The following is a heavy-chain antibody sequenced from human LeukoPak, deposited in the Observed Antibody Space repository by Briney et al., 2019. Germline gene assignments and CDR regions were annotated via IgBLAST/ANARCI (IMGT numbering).Heavy chain of an antibody. CDR1: GGSISSSSYY. D-gene: IGHD6-19*01. CDR3: ARDTAVAGIL. J-gene: IGHJ4*02. Sequence: SETLSLTCTVSGGSISSSSYYWGWIRQPPGKGLEWIGSIYYSGSTYYNPSLKSRVTISVHTSKNQFSLKLSSVTAADTAVYYCARDTAVAGILWGQGTLVTVSS. V-gene: IGHV4-39*07. CDR2: IYYSGST.